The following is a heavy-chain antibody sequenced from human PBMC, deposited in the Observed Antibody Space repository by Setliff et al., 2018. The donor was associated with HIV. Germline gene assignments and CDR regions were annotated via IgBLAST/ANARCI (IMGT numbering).Heavy chain of an antibody. CDR3: ARSVIGYYYYGMDV. J-gene: IGHJ6*02. D-gene: IGHD3-10*01. V-gene: IGHV3-30*01. CDR2: ISYDGSNK. Sequence: PGGSLRLSCAASGFVFSNYAMSWVRQAPGKGLEWVAVISYDGSNKYYADSVKGRFTISRDNSKNTLYLQMNSLRAEDTAVYYCARSVIGYYYYGMDVWGQGTLVTVSS. CDR1: GFVFSNYA.